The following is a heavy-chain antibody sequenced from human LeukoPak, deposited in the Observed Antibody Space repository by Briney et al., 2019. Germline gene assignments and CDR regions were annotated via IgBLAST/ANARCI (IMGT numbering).Heavy chain of an antibody. V-gene: IGHV3-73*01. D-gene: IGHD5-18*01. CDR1: GFTFSGST. CDR2: IRSKTDSYAT. CDR3: TTVKTTMV. J-gene: IGHJ4*02. Sequence: GGSLRLSCAASGFTFSGSTMHWVRQAPGKGLEWVGRIRSKTDSYATAYAASVEGRFSISREDSKGTAYLQMNSLKTEDTAVYYCTTVKTTMVWGQGSLVTVSS.